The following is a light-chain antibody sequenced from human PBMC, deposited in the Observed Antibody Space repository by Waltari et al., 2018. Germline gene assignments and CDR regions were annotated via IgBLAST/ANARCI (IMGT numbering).Light chain of an antibody. V-gene: IGKV1-5*03. Sequence: DIQMTQSPSTLSASVGDRVTITCRASQNIIRYLAWYQQKPGRAPKPLIYKASSLESGVPSRFSGSGSGTEFTLTISSLEPDDFATYFCQQLNSYPLTFGGGTKVEIK. CDR3: QQLNSYPLT. J-gene: IGKJ4*01. CDR1: QNIIRY. CDR2: KAS.